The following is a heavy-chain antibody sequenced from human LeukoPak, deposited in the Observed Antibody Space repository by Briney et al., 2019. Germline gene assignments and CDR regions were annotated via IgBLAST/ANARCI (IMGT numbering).Heavy chain of an antibody. J-gene: IGHJ6*03. CDR2: IKQDGSNK. D-gene: IGHD3-9*01. CDR3: AKDFWYYDILTGSGGVWYYYYMDV. Sequence: GGSLRLSCAASGFTFSSYWMSWVRQAPGKGLEWVANIKQDGSNKYYADSVKGRFTISRDNSKNTLYLQMNSLRAEDTAVYYCAKDFWYYDILTGSGGVWYYYYMDVWGKGTTVTISS. CDR1: GFTFSSYW. V-gene: IGHV3-7*01.